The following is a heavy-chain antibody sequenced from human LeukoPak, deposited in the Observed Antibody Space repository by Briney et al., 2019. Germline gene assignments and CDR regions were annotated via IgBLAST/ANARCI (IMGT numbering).Heavy chain of an antibody. J-gene: IGHJ4*02. Sequence: PGGSLRLSCAASGFAVSSNCMSWVRQAPGKGLEWVSVIYSGGSTYYADSVKGRFTISRDNSKNTLYPQMSSLRAEDTAVYYCASTYDFWSGYYIDYWGQGTLVTVSS. CDR3: ASTYDFWSGYYIDY. CDR1: GFAVSSNC. CDR2: IYSGGST. V-gene: IGHV3-66*02. D-gene: IGHD3-3*01.